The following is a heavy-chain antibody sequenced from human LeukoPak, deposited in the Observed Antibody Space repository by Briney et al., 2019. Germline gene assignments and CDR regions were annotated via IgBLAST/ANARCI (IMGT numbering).Heavy chain of an antibody. CDR3: ATATGYSSGWYPY. J-gene: IGHJ4*02. D-gene: IGHD6-19*01. CDR1: GFTFSDYY. Sequence: GGSLRLSCAASGFTFSDYYMTWIRQAPGKGLEWISYISSSDNTIYYADSVRGRFTISRDNAKNSLYLQMSSLRAEDTAVYYCATATGYSSGWYPYWGQGTLVTVSS. V-gene: IGHV3-11*01. CDR2: ISSSDNTI.